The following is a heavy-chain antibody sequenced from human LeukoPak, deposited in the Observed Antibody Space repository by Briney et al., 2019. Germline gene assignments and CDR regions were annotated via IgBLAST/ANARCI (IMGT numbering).Heavy chain of an antibody. J-gene: IGHJ6*03. CDR1: GYTFTSYY. CDR2: INPSGGST. V-gene: IGHV1-46*01. D-gene: IGHD2-2*01. Sequence: ASVKVSCKASGYTFTSYYMHWVRQAPGQGLEWMGIINPSGGSTSYAQKFQGRVTMTRDTSTSTAYMELRSLKYDDTAVYYCAWGGEIVVEPDGDSYHYYMDVWGTGTTVTVSS. CDR3: AWGGEIVVEPDGDSYHYYMDV.